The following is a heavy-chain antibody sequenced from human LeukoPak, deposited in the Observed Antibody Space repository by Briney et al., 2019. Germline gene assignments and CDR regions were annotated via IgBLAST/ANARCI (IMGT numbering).Heavy chain of an antibody. V-gene: IGHV3-11*04. CDR2: ISSGGDII. D-gene: IGHD3-10*01. CDR3: ASGH. CDR1: GFTFTDHY. J-gene: IGHJ4*02. Sequence: GGSLRLSCAASGFTFTDHYMSWVCQAPGKGLGWVSYISSGGDIIYYADSVKGRFTISRDNAKNSLFLQMNSLRAEDTAVYYYASGHWAQGTLVTVSS.